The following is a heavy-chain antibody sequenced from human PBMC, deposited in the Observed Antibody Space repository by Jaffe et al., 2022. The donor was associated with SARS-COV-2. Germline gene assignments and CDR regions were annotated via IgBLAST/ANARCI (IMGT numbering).Heavy chain of an antibody. V-gene: IGHV3-7*01. CDR3: ARDRRGENYYYYGMDV. CDR1: GFTFSSYW. Sequence: EVQLVESGGGLVQPGGSLRLSCAASGFTFSSYWMSWVRQAPGKGLEWVANIKQDGSEKYYVDSVKGRFTISRDNAKNSLYLQMNSLRAEDTAVYYCARDRRGENYYYYGMDVWGQGTTVTVSS. D-gene: IGHD3-10*01. CDR2: IKQDGSEK. J-gene: IGHJ6*02.